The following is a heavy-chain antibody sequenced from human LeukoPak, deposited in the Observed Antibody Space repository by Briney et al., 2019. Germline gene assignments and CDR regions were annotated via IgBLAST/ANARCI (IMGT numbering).Heavy chain of an antibody. D-gene: IGHD2-21*02. CDR2: ISGSGDST. Sequence: GGSLRLTCVASGFTLRSYVMNWVRQTPGKGLEWVSSISGSGDSTFYADSVKGRFSISRDNSKNTLYLQVNGLRTEDTAVYYCAKDRLLNCRGDCYIFDYWGQGTVVTVSS. CDR3: AKDRLLNCRGDCYIFDY. CDR1: GFTLRSYV. J-gene: IGHJ4*02. V-gene: IGHV3-23*01.